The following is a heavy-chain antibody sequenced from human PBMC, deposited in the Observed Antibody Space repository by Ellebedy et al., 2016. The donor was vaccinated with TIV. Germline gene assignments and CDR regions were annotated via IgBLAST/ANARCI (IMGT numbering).Heavy chain of an antibody. Sequence: MPSETLSLTCTVSGGSLSDYYWGWIRQPPGKGLEWLGYPYYSGSTNYNPSLKSRVTMSVDTSKNQFSLRLSSVTAADTAVYYCARHGTGYEYGGFDYWGQGALVTVSS. V-gene: IGHV4-59*08. D-gene: IGHD3-16*01. CDR2: PYYSGST. CDR3: ARHGTGYEYGGFDY. J-gene: IGHJ4*02. CDR1: GGSLSDYY.